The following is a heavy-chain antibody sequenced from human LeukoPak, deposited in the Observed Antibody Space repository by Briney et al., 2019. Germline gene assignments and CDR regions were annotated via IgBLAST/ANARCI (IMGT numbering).Heavy chain of an antibody. V-gene: IGHV4-39*01. CDR3: ARRYYDSSGYYHDFDY. CDR1: GDSISSSNYY. CDR2: IYYGGST. Sequence: PSETLSLTCTVSGDSISSSNYYWGWIRQPPGKGLEWIGSIYYGGSTYYNPSLKSRVTISVDTSKNQFSLKLSSVTAADTAVYYCARRYYDSSGYYHDFDYWGQGTLVTVSS. J-gene: IGHJ4*02. D-gene: IGHD3-22*01.